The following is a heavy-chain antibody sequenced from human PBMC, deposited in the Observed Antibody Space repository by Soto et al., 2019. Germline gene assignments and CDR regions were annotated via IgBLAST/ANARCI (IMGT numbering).Heavy chain of an antibody. CDR3: ARAPPGPSPRWDV. CDR2: IYYTGST. J-gene: IGHJ6*02. V-gene: IGHV4-30-2*01. CDR1: GGSMSRGGQS. Sequence: SETLSLTCAVSGGSMSRGGQSWSWIRQPPGKGLEWLGFIYYTGSTYYNPSLKSRVTLSVDRXXXXXXXXXXXXXXXXXAMYFCARAPPGPSPRWDVWGQGTAVTVSS. D-gene: IGHD2-8*01.